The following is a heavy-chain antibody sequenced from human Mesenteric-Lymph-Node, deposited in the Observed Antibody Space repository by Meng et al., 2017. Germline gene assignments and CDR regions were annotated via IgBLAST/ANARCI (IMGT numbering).Heavy chain of an antibody. D-gene: IGHD1-14*01. CDR3: AGHHHSPNFDY. V-gene: IGHV4-39*01. CDR1: GGSSNSSSYD. CDR2: VVDSGTT. Sequence: QLVRYESGAGRVRSSENVSLTGTDSGGSSNSSSYDCHGHRQPPGERGGMMGSVVDSGTTYNTPTLKSRVSITVDTTKNKYSFKLSSVTTADTAVYYCAGHHHSPNFDYWGQGTLVTVSS. J-gene: IGHJ4*02.